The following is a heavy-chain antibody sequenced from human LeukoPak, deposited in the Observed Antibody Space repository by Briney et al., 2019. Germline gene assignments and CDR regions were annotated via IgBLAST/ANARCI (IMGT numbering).Heavy chain of an antibody. CDR1: GYTFTSYA. CDR2: INAGNGNT. D-gene: IGHD3-16*01. J-gene: IGHJ4*02. Sequence: ASVKVSCKASGYTFTSYAMHWVRQAPGQRLEWMGWINAGNGNTKYSQKFQGRVTITRDTSTSTAYMELSSLRSEDTVVYYCARAVRYEMLHDYWGQGTLVTVSS. CDR3: ARAVRYEMLHDY. V-gene: IGHV1-3*01.